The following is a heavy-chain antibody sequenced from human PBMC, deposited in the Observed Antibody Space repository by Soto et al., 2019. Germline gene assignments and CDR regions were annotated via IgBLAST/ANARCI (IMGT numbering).Heavy chain of an antibody. CDR3: ARGLRLYGVAGPRFFDY. D-gene: IGHD6-19*01. V-gene: IGHV1-18*01. CDR2: ISAYNGNT. Sequence: QVQLVQSGAEVKKPGASVKVSCKASGYTFTSYGISWVRQAPGQGLEWMGWISAYNGNTNSAQKLQGRVTMTTDTSTSTAYMELRSLRSDDTAVYYCARGLRLYGVAGPRFFDYWGQGTLVTVSS. J-gene: IGHJ4*02. CDR1: GYTFTSYG.